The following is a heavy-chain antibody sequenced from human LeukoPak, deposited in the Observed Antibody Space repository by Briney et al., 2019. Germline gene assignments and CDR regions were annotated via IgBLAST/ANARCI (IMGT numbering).Heavy chain of an antibody. J-gene: IGHJ6*02. Sequence: SETLSLTCTVSGGSISSYYWSWIRQPPGKGLEWIGYIYYSGSTNYNPSLKSRVTISVDTSKNQFSLKLSSVTAADTAVYYCARSHTAASLWDYGMDVWGQGTTVTVSS. CDR1: GGSISSYY. V-gene: IGHV4-59*01. D-gene: IGHD2-15*01. CDR2: IYYSGST. CDR3: ARSHTAASLWDYGMDV.